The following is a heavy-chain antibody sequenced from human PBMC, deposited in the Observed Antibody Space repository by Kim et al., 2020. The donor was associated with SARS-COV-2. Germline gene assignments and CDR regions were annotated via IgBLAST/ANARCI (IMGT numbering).Heavy chain of an antibody. CDR3: ARSFSGSYFGYDY. CDR1: GFTFNTYG. CDR2: ISYDGSHT. Sequence: GGSLRLSCAASGFTFNTYGMHWVRQAPGKGLEWVAVISYDGSHTYYVDSVRGRFTISRDNPKNTLYLQMNSLRMEDTAVYYCARSFSGSYFGYDYWGQGSLFSVSS. V-gene: IGHV3-30*03. J-gene: IGHJ4*02. D-gene: IGHD1-26*01.